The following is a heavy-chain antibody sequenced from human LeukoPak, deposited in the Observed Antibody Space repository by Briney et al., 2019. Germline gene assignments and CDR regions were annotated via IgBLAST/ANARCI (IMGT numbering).Heavy chain of an antibody. Sequence: SETLSLTCTVSGGSISSSSYYWGWIRQPPGKGLEWIGSIYYSGSTYYNPSLKSRVTISVDTSKNQFSLKLSSVTAADTAVYYCARHPPPDSGSYYTNWFDPWGQGTLVTVSS. CDR3: ARHPPPDSGSYYTNWFDP. J-gene: IGHJ5*02. V-gene: IGHV4-39*01. CDR1: GGSISSSSYY. CDR2: IYYSGST. D-gene: IGHD1-26*01.